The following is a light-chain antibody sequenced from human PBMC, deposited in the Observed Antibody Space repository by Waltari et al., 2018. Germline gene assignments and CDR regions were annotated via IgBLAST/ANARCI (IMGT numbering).Light chain of an antibody. J-gene: IGLJ3*02. CDR2: DVN. V-gene: IGLV2-14*03. CDR1: SSDVGGYNY. CDR3: SSFTSSSTWV. Sequence: QSALTQPASVSGSPGQSITISCTGTSSDVGGYNYVSWYQQHPGKAPKLMIYDVNIRPSGVSNRFSGSKSGNTASLTISGLQAEDEADYYCSSFTSSSTWVFGGGTKLTVL.